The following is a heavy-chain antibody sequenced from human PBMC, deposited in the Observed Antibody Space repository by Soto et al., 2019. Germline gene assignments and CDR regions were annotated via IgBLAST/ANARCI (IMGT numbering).Heavy chain of an antibody. CDR2: ISRYSGNT. V-gene: IGHV1-18*01. D-gene: IGHD2-15*01. CDR1: GYTVTSYH. CDR3: ARHIYCNMDAFNI. J-gene: IGHJ3*02. Sequence: QVQLVQSGAEVKKPGASVKVSCKASGYTVTSYHVNWVRQAPRQGLEWMGWISRYSGNTNYPQKLQCRVTMTTDPSRRPAYMELRSLRSDHTAVYYCARHIYCNMDAFNIWGEGTIVTVSS.